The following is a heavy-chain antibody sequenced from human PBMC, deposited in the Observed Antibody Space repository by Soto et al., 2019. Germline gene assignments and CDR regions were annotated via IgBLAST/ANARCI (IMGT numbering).Heavy chain of an antibody. V-gene: IGHV1-69*12. CDR2: IIPIFGTA. J-gene: IGHJ6*02. CDR3: ARGGEVSYYYGMDV. CDR1: GGTFSRYG. Sequence: QVQLVQSGAEVKKPGSSVKVSCKASGGTFSRYGISWVRQAPGQGLEWMGGIIPIFGTANYAQKFQGRVTMAAEESTSTADMELSSLRSEDTAVYYCARGGEVSYYYGMDVWGQGTTVTVSS. D-gene: IGHD3-16*01.